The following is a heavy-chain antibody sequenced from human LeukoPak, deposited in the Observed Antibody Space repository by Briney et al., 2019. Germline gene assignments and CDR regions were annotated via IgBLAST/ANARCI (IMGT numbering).Heavy chain of an antibody. CDR3: ARGSGIITGIDE. V-gene: IGHV3-74*01. CDR2: IKDDGCHT. D-gene: IGHD6-25*01. CDR1: GFTFSSHW. Sequence: TGGSLRLSCAASGFTFSSHWMHWVRQAPGEGLVWVSRIKDDGCHTICGDSVKARFTLHRENAKNTLSPQMNRLRAEDTAVFYGARGSGIITGIDEWGHGTLVTVSS. J-gene: IGHJ4*01.